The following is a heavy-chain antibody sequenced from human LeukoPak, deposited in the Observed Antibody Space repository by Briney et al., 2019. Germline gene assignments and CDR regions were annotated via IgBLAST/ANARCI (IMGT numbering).Heavy chain of an antibody. CDR2: IYPGDSDT. D-gene: IGHD1-26*01. V-gene: IGHV5-51*01. CDR1: GYSFTSYW. CDR3: ARQLGATSPTWFDP. J-gene: IGHJ5*02. Sequence: GASLKISCEGSGYSFTSYWIAWVRQLPGKGLEWMGVIYPGDSDTRYRPSFQGQVTISADKSISTAYLQWSSLKASDTAMYYCARQLGATSPTWFDPWGQGTLVTVSS.